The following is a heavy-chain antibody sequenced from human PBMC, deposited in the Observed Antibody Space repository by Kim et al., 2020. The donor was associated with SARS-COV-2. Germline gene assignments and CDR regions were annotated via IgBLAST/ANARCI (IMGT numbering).Heavy chain of an antibody. CDR2: ILPIFGTP. CDR3: ARGPDIVVQPDDRDPFDL. D-gene: IGHD2-2*01. V-gene: IGHV1-69*13. J-gene: IGHJ3*01. Sequence: SVKVSCKASGGSFSTFAINWVRQAPGQGPEWMGGILPIFGTPNYAQKFQGRVTIIADESTSTAYMELSSLRSEDTAVYYCARGPDIVVQPDDRDPFDLWGQGTMVTVSS. CDR1: GGSFSTFA.